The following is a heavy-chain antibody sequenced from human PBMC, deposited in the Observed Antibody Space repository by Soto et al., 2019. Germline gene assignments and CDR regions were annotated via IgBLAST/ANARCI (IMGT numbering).Heavy chain of an antibody. CDR3: AKDHGSITRDYYGMDV. CDR2: ISYDGSNK. V-gene: IGHV3-30*18. J-gene: IGHJ6*02. CDR1: GFTFSSYG. Sequence: QVQLVESGGGVVQPGRSLRLSCAASGFTFSSYGMHWVRQAPGKGLEWVAVISYDGSNKYYADSVKGRFTISTDNSKNTLYLQMNSLRAEDTAVYYCAKDHGSITRDYYGMDVWGQGTTVTVSS.